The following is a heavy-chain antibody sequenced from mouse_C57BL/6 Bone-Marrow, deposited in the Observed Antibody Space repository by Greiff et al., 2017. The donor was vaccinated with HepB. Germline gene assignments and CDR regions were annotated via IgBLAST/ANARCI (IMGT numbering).Heavy chain of an antibody. CDR2: IYPRSGNT. CDR1: GYTFTSYG. CDR3: ARPPRQLRLWFAY. D-gene: IGHD3-2*02. V-gene: IGHV1-81*01. Sequence: VQLQQSGAELARPGASVKLSCKASGYTFTSYGISWVKQRTGQGLEWIGEIYPRSGNTYYNEKFKGKATLTADKSSSTAYMELRSLTSGDSAVYFCARPPRQLRLWFAYWGQGTLVTVSA. J-gene: IGHJ3*01.